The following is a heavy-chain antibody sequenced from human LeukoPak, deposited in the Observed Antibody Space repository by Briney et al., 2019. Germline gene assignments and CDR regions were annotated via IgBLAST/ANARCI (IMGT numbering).Heavy chain of an antibody. J-gene: IGHJ3*02. Sequence: GRSLRLSCAASAFTFSSYGMRSVRQAPGNGLEWVADIWFDGSNKYYADSVKGRFTISRDNSKNTLYLQMNSLRAEDTAVYYCAREAVLYSYGRADAFDIWGQGTMVTVSS. CDR1: AFTFSSYG. CDR3: AREAVLYSYGRADAFDI. V-gene: IGHV3-33*01. CDR2: IWFDGSNK. D-gene: IGHD5-18*01.